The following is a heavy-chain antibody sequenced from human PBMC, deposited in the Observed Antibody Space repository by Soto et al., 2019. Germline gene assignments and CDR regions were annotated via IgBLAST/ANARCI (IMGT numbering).Heavy chain of an antibody. CDR3: AKDRNYPRDQFNN. V-gene: IGHV3-23*01. J-gene: IGHJ4*02. CDR2: ISANGQGI. D-gene: IGHD1-7*01. Sequence: GGSLRLSCAASGFTFNNYAMSWVRQAPGKGLEWVSAISANGQGIYYADSVKGRFIISRDRSKNTVFLQMDSLTAEDTAVYYCAKDRNYPRDQFNNWGQGTMVTVYS. CDR1: GFTFNNYA.